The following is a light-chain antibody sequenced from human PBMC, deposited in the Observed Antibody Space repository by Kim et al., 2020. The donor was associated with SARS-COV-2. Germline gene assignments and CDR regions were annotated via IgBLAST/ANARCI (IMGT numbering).Light chain of an antibody. CDR1: QSVSSNY. CDR3: QQYGSSPPYT. V-gene: IGKV3-20*01. CDR2: GAS. Sequence: EIVLTQSPGTLSLSPGERATLSCRASQSVSSNYLAWYQQKPGQAPRLLIYGASSRATGIPDRFSGSGYGTDFTLTISRLEPEDFAVYYCQQYGSSPPYTFGQGTKLEI. J-gene: IGKJ2*01.